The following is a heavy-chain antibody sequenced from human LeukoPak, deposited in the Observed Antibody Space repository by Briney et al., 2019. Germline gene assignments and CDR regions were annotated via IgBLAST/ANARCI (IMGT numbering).Heavy chain of an antibody. CDR2: IIPKFGIA. CDR1: GDTLSTYG. D-gene: IGHD3-10*01. Sequence: GASVKVSCKTSGDTLSTYGISWVRQAPVQGLEWMGRIIPKFGIANYAQKLQGRVTITADKYTSIVYMELSSLRSEDTAMYYCARDQPTSFPHAFDIWGQGTMVTVSS. CDR3: ARDQPTSFPHAFDI. J-gene: IGHJ3*02. V-gene: IGHV1-69*04.